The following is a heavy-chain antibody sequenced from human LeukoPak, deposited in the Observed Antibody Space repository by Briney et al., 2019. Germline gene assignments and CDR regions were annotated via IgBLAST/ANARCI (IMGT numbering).Heavy chain of an antibody. CDR3: AKDLHYYVAMDV. V-gene: IGHV3-23*01. D-gene: IGHD3-10*02. CDR2: ISGRGGNT. J-gene: IGHJ6*02. CDR1: GLTFNNYA. Sequence: PGGSLRLSCAASGLTFNNYALTWIRQAPGKGLEWVSSISGRGGNTYYADSVKGRFTISRDDSKNTLFLQMNSLRAEDTAVYYCAKDLHYYVAMDVWGQGTAVTVSS.